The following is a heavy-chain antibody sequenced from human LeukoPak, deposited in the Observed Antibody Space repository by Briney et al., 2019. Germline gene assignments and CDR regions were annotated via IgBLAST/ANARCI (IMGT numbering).Heavy chain of an antibody. J-gene: IGHJ2*01. CDR3: ARALSEDYDSSMYWYFDL. Sequence: VKPSETLSLTCTVSDGSITNHDWSWVRQSPGKGLEFIGYVHYSGTTHYNPSLSSRVTISVDTSKNQFSLKLSSVTAADTAVYYCARALSEDYDSSMYWYFDLWGRGTLVTVSS. CDR2: VHYSGTT. V-gene: IGHV4-59*11. CDR1: DGSITNHD. D-gene: IGHD3-22*01.